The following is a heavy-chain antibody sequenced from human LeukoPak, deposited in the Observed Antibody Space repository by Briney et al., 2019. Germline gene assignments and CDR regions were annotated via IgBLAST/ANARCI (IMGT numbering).Heavy chain of an antibody. CDR2: ISGSGGST. V-gene: IGHV3-23*01. CDR3: AKEGSSGFIDS. CDR1: GFTFSTYA. J-gene: IGHJ4*02. D-gene: IGHD6-19*01. Sequence: PGGSLRLSCAASGFTFSTYAMTWVRQAPGKGLEWVSAISGSGGSTYYADSVKGRFTISRGSSKNALYLQLNSLRAEDTAVYYCAKEGSSGFIDSWGQGTLVTVSS.